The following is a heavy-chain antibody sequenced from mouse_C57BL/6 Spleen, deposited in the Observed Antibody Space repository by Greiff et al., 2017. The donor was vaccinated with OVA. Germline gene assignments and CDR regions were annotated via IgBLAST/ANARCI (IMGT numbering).Heavy chain of an antibody. CDR3: ARYYYGSSYDAMDY. D-gene: IGHD1-1*01. V-gene: IGHV5-4*03. CDR2: ISDGGSYT. CDR1: GFTFSSYA. J-gene: IGHJ4*01. Sequence: EVKLMESGGGLVKPGGSLKLSCAASGFTFSSYAMSWVRQTPEKRLEWVATISDGGSYTYYPDNVKGRFTISRDNAKNNLYLQMSHLKSEDTAMYYCARYYYGSSYDAMDYWGQGTSVTVSS.